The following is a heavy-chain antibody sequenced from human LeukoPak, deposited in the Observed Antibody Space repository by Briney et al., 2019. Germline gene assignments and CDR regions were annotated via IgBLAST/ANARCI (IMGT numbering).Heavy chain of an antibody. CDR1: GYTFTSYD. D-gene: IGHD5-18*01. V-gene: IGHV1-8*01. CDR2: MNPNSGNT. CDR3: ARGLARTSMVTRGGVRFDY. J-gene: IGHJ4*02. Sequence: GASVKVSCKASGYTFTSYDINWVRQATGQGLEWMGCMNPNSGNTGYAQKFQGRVTMTRDTSISTANMELSSLRSEDTAVYYCARGLARTSMVTRGGVRFDYWGQGTLVTVSS.